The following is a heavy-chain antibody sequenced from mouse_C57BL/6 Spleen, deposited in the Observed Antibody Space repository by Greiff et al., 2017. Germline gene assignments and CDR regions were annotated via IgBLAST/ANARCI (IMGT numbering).Heavy chain of an antibody. CDR2: INPYNGDT. CDR1: GYSFTGYF. CDR3: ARLYYGSSPYYAMDY. D-gene: IGHD1-1*01. V-gene: IGHV1-20*01. J-gene: IGHJ4*01. Sequence: VQLQQSGPELVKPGDSVKISCKASGYSFTGYFMNWVMQSHGKSLEWIGRINPYNGDTFYNQKFKGKATLTVDKSSSTAHMELRSLTSEDSAVYYCARLYYGSSPYYAMDYWGQGTSVTVSS.